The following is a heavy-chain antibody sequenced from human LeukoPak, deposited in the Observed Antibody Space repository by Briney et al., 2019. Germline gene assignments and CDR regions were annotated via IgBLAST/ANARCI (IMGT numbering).Heavy chain of an antibody. CDR1: GGSISSYY. Sequence: SETLSLTCTVSGGSISSYYWSWIRQPPGKGLEWIGYIYYSGSTNYNPSLKSRVTISVDTSKNQFSLKLSSVTAADTAVYYCARGDYDFWSGSTFDYWGQGTLVTVSS. D-gene: IGHD3-3*01. CDR2: IYYSGST. J-gene: IGHJ4*02. CDR3: ARGDYDFWSGSTFDY. V-gene: IGHV4-59*01.